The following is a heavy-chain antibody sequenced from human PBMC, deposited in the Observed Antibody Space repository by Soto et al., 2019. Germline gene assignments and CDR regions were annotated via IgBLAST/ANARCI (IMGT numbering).Heavy chain of an antibody. CDR2: INPSGGST. V-gene: IGHV1-46*01. D-gene: IGHD3-10*01. CDR3: ARDRGSVLWFGAPDAFDI. Sequence: GPSVKVSCKASGYTFTSYYMHWVRQAPGQGLEWMGIINPSGGSTSYAQKFQGRVTMTRDTSTSTVYMELSSLRSEDTAVYYCARDRGSVLWFGAPDAFDIWGQGTMVTVSS. CDR1: GYTFTSYY. J-gene: IGHJ3*02.